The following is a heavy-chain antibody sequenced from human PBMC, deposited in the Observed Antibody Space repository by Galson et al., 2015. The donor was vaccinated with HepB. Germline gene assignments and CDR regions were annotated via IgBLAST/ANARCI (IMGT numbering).Heavy chain of an antibody. D-gene: IGHD3-22*01. CDR2: IYSGGST. Sequence: SLRLSCAASGFTVSSNYMNWVRQAPGKGLEWISVIYSGGSTYYADSVKGRFTISRHNSKNTLYLEMNSLRAEDTAVYYCARELRYYDSSGYYWGPIDYWGQGTQVTVSS. V-gene: IGHV3-53*04. CDR1: GFTVSSNY. CDR3: ARELRYYDSSGYYWGPIDY. J-gene: IGHJ4*02.